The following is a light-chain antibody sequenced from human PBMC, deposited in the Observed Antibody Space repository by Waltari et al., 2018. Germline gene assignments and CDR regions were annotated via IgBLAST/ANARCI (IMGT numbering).Light chain of an antibody. CDR3: AAWEDSLSGRV. CDR2: RNN. CDR1: RSNIGNNY. J-gene: IGLJ3*02. Sequence: QSVLTQPPSASGTPGQRVTISCSGSRSNIGNNYVYWYQQRPGTAPKLLIYRNNQRPAGGPDRFSGSKSGTSASLAISGLRSEDEADYYCAAWEDSLSGRVFGGGTKVTVL. V-gene: IGLV1-47*01.